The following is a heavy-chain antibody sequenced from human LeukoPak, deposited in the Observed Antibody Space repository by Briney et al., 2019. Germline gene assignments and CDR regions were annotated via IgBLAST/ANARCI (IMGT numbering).Heavy chain of an antibody. V-gene: IGHV4-59*01. D-gene: IGHD2-15*01. CDR1: GGSISSYY. J-gene: IGHJ1*01. CDR2: MYYSGST. Sequence: PSETLSLTCTVSGGSISSYYWSWIRQPPRKGLEWLGYMYYSGSTNSNPSLKSRVTMSIDTSKNQFSLKLSSVTAADTAVYYCARDAAYFQRWGQGTLVTVSS. CDR3: ARDAAYFQR.